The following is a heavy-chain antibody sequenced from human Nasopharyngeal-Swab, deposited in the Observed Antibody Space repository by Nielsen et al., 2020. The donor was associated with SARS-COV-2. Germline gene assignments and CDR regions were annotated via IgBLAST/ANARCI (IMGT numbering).Heavy chain of an antibody. CDR3: ARVHSSSWTVDY. J-gene: IGHJ4*02. CDR1: SGSISSYY. V-gene: IGHV4-59*13. Sequence: SETLSLTCTVSSGSISSYYWSWIRQPPGKGLEWIGYIYYSGSTNYNPSLKSRVTISVDTSKSQFSLMLSSVTAADTAVYYCARVHSSSWTVDYWGQGTLVTVSS. CDR2: IYYSGST. D-gene: IGHD6-13*01.